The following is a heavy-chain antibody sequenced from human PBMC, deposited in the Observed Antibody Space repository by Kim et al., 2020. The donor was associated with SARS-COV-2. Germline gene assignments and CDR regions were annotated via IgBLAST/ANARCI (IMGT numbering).Heavy chain of an antibody. J-gene: IGHJ4*02. D-gene: IGHD6-19*01. CDR3: ARDLSLYSSGLDY. Sequence: ADSLKGRFTIARDNSKNTLYLQMNRLRAEDTAVYSCARDLSLYSSGLDYWGQGTLVTVSS. V-gene: IGHV3-33*01.